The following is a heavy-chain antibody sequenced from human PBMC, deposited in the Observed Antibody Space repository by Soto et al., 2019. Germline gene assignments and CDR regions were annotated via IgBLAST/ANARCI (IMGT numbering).Heavy chain of an antibody. CDR3: ARGNPFNYAGFAV. D-gene: IGHD3-16*01. Sequence: QAHLEQSGAELKRPGASVKVSCKASGYTFSDFDINWLRQASGQGPEWMGWMNAKSGDTFFAQRFQGKFNLTWDTSLSTAYMEVGRLTSDDTAIYYCARGNPFNYAGFAVWGQGTTVAVSS. J-gene: IGHJ6*02. CDR2: MNAKSGDT. CDR1: GYTFSDFD. V-gene: IGHV1-8*01.